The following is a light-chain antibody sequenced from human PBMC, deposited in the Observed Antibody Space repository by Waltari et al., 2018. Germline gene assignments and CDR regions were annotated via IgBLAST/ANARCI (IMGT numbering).Light chain of an antibody. Sequence: DIVLTQSPGTLSLSPGERATLSCGASQTVARNYLAWYQQKPGQAPRLLIHSASSRAPGIPDRFSGSGSGTDFTLTISRLEPEDFAVYHCQQYATSPLTFGGGTKVEIK. J-gene: IGKJ4*01. CDR1: QTVARNY. V-gene: IGKV3-20*01. CDR2: SAS. CDR3: QQYATSPLT.